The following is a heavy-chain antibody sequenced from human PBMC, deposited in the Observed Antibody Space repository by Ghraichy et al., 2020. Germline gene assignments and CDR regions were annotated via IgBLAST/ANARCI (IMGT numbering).Heavy chain of an antibody. CDR1: GGSISSGSYY. Sequence: SETLSLTCTVSGGSISSGSYYWSWIRQPAGKGLEWIGRIYSSGSSNYNPSLKSRVTISVDTSKNQFSLKLSSVTAADTAVYYCARDNDFWRPQRFDPWGQGTLVTVSS. CDR2: IYSSGSS. CDR3: ARDNDFWRPQRFDP. V-gene: IGHV4-61*02. D-gene: IGHD3-3*01. J-gene: IGHJ5*02.